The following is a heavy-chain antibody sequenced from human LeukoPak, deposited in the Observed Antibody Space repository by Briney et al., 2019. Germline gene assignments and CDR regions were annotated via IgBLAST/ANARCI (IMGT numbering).Heavy chain of an antibody. CDR3: ARDFRVPAAAYWYFDL. V-gene: IGHV4-34*01. Sequence: SETLSLTCAVYGGSFSGYYWSWIRQPPGKGLEWIGEINHSGSTNYNPSLKSRVTISVDTSKNQFSLKLSSVTAADTAVYYCARDFRVPAAAYWYFDLWGRGTLVTVSS. J-gene: IGHJ2*01. CDR1: GGSFSGYY. CDR2: INHSGST. D-gene: IGHD2-2*01.